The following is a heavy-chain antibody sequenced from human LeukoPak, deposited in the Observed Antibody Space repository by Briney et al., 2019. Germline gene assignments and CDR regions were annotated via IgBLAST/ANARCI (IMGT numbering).Heavy chain of an antibody. CDR3: ARDTYYYGSGSYGFDY. Sequence: SETLSLTCTVFGYSISSGYYWGWVRQPPGKGLEWIGTIHHSGSTYYSPSLRSRVTTSVNTAKNQFSLSLSSVTAADTAVYYCARDTYYYGSGSYGFDYWGQGTLVTVSS. D-gene: IGHD3-10*01. J-gene: IGHJ4*02. CDR2: IHHSGST. CDR1: GYSISSGYY. V-gene: IGHV4-38-2*02.